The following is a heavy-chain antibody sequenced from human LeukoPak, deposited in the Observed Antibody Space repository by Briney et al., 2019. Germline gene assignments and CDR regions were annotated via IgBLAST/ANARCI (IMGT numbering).Heavy chain of an antibody. V-gene: IGHV5-51*01. Sequence: GESLKISCKGSGYSFTSYWIGWVRQMPGKGLEWMGIFYPGDSDTSYSPTFQGQVTTAADQSISTAYLQWSSLKASDTAMYYCARAHGSGSYYNQLPAYYMDVWGKGTTVTVSS. J-gene: IGHJ6*03. D-gene: IGHD3-10*01. CDR1: GYSFTSYW. CDR2: FYPGDSDT. CDR3: ARAHGSGSYYNQLPAYYMDV.